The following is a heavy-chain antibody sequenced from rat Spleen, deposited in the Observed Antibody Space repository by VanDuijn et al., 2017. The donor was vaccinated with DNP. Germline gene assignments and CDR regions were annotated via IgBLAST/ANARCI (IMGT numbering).Heavy chain of an antibody. CDR2: ITSSGGST. V-gene: IGHV5-31*01. J-gene: IGHJ2*01. CDR1: GFTFNNYW. CDR3: ARDWGDYFDY. Sequence: EVQLVESGGGLVQPGRSLKLSCVASGFTFNNYWMTWIRQVPGKGLEWVASITSSGGSTYYPDSVKGRFTISRDNAKNTLYLQMNSLRSEDTATYYCARDWGDYFDYWGQGVMVTVSA. D-gene: IGHD4-6*01.